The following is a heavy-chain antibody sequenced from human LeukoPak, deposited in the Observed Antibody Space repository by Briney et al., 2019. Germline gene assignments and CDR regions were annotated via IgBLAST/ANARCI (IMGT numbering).Heavy chain of an antibody. D-gene: IGHD2-2*01. V-gene: IGHV4-38-2*02. CDR2: IYHSGST. CDR3: ARDSGLGYCCSTSCYWFDP. Sequence: MSSETLSLTCAVSGYSISSDYYWGWIRQPPGKGLEWIGSIYHSGSTYYNPSLKSRVTISVDTSKNQFSLKLSSVTAADTAVYYCARDSGLGYCCSTSCYWFDPWGQGTLVTVSS. CDR1: GYSISSDYY. J-gene: IGHJ5*02.